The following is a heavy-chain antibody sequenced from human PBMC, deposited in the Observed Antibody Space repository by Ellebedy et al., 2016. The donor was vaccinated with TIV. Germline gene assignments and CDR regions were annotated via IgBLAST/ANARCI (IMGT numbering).Heavy chain of an antibody. CDR2: ISNTNSGSTI. Sequence: GESLKISCVASGFTFNIYAIHWVRQTPDKGLEWVSYISNTNSGSTIYYADSVRGRFTISRDNANNSVYLQMNSLRAEDTAVYYCARRVGFDFWGQGTLVTVSS. CDR3: ARRVGFDF. D-gene: IGHD1-26*01. J-gene: IGHJ4*02. CDR1: GFTFNIYA. V-gene: IGHV3-48*03.